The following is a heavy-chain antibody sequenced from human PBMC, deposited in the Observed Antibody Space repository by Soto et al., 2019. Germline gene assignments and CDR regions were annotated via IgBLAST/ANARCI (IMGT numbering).Heavy chain of an antibody. CDR3: SPDPPGGSPLLAY. J-gene: IGHJ4*02. V-gene: IGHV3-23*01. Sequence: GGSLRLSCAASGFTFSSYAMSWVRQAPGKGLEWVSAISGSGGSTYYADSVKGRFTISRDNAKNSLYLQMNSLRAEDTAVYFCSPDPPGGSPLLAYWGQGTLVTVSS. CDR2: ISGSGGST. CDR1: GFTFSSYA. D-gene: IGHD3-10*01.